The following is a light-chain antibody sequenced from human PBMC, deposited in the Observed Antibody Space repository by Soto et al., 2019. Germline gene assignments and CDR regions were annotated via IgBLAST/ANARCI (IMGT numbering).Light chain of an antibody. V-gene: IGLV3-21*02. Sequence: SYELTQPPSVSVAPGQTASITCGGNNIGSKSVHWYQQKPGQAPVLVVYDDSDRPSGIPERLSGSNSGNTATLTISRVETGDEADYYSQLWDSASDHVVFGGGTKLTVL. J-gene: IGLJ2*01. CDR1: NIGSKS. CDR3: QLWDSASDHVV. CDR2: DDS.